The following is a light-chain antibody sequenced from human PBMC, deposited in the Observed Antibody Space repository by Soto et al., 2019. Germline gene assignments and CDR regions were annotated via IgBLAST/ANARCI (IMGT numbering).Light chain of an antibody. V-gene: IGKV1-5*01. CDR1: QSISSW. CDR2: DAS. J-gene: IGKJ5*01. CDR3: QHYSEWPIT. Sequence: DIQMTQSPSTLSASVGDRVTITCRASQSISSWLAWYQQKPGKAPKLLIYDASSLESGVPSRVSGSGSGTEFTLTIDSLQPDDFAFYYCQHYSEWPITFGQGTRLEIK.